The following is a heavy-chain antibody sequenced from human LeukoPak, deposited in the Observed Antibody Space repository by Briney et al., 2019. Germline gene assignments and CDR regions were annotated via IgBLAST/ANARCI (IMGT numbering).Heavy chain of an antibody. CDR2: TSGSGGTK. V-gene: IGHV3-23*01. D-gene: IGHD5-12*01. CDR3: ARENIGAFDI. Sequence: GGSLRLSCVASGFIFKNHAMSWVRQAPGKGLEWVSATSGSGGTKFYADSVKGRFTISRDNSKNTLYLQMSSLRAEDTAVYYCARENIGAFDIWGQGTMVTVSS. J-gene: IGHJ3*02. CDR1: GFIFKNHA.